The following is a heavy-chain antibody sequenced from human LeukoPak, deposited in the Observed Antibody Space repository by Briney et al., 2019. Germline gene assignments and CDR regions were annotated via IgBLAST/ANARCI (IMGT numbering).Heavy chain of an antibody. J-gene: IGHJ4*02. CDR1: GGSMRSYY. CDR2: IYYSGST. Sequence: SETLSLTCTVSGGSMRSYYWSWIRQPPGKGLEWIGYIYYSGSTIYNPSLKSRVTISVDTSKNQFSLKLNSVTAADTAVYYCARMGNPATVTADYWGQGTLVTVSS. CDR3: ARMGNPATVTADY. D-gene: IGHD4-17*01. V-gene: IGHV4-59*08.